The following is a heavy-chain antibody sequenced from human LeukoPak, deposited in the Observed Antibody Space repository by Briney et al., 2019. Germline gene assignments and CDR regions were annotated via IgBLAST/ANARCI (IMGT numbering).Heavy chain of an antibody. V-gene: IGHV3-30*04. J-gene: IGHJ1*01. CDR2: ISYDGSNK. Sequence: GSLRLSCAASGFTFSSYAMHWVRQAPGKGLEWVAVISYDGSNKYYADSVKGRFTISRDNSKNTLYLQMNSLRAEDMALYYCAKDRSSNLPGYFQHWGQGTLVTVFS. CDR3: AKDRSSNLPGYFQH. D-gene: IGHD6-13*01. CDR1: GFTFSSYA.